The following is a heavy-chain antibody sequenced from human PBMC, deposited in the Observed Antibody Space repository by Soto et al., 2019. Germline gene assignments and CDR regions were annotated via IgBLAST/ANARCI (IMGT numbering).Heavy chain of an antibody. D-gene: IGHD3-22*01. V-gene: IGHV3-30*18. CDR3: AKDSQGADSSGYYYSGWNWFDP. Sequence: PGGSLRLSCAASGFTFSSYGMHWVRQAPGKGLEWVAVISYDGSNKYYADSVKGRFTISRDNSKNTLYLQMNSLRAEDTAVYYCAKDSQGADSSGYYYSGWNWFDPWGQGTLVTVSS. J-gene: IGHJ5*02. CDR2: ISYDGSNK. CDR1: GFTFSSYG.